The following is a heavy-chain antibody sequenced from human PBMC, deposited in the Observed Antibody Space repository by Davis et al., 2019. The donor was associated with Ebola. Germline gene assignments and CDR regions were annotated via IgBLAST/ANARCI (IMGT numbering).Heavy chain of an antibody. CDR2: INPITGGT. CDR3: AREGGRYYDSSGYVFDI. Sequence: ASVQVSCKASGYRFTSYYMHWVRQAPGQGLEWMGIINPITGGTSYAQNFQVRVNMTRDTSTSKAYMELGSLRSEDTAVYYCAREGGRYYDSSGYVFDIWGQGTMVKVSS. D-gene: IGHD3-22*01. CDR1: GYRFTSYY. V-gene: IGHV1-46*01. J-gene: IGHJ3*02.